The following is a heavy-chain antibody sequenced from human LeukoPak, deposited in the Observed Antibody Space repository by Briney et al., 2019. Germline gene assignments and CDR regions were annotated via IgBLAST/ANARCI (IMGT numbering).Heavy chain of an antibody. J-gene: IGHJ4*02. V-gene: IGHV3-30*18. CDR2: ISYDGSNK. CDR3: AKDLTRIAAAGTSDY. CDR1: GFTFSSYG. D-gene: IGHD6-13*01. Sequence: GGSLRLSCAAPGFTFSSYGMHWVRQAPGKGLEWVAVISYDGSNKYYADSVKGRFTISRDNSKNTLYLQMNSLRAEDTAVYYCAKDLTRIAAAGTSDYWGQGTLVTVSS.